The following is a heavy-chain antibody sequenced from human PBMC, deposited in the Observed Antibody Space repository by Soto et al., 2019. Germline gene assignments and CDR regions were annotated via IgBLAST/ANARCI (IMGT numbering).Heavy chain of an antibody. D-gene: IGHD5-18*01. CDR1: GGSISSSSYY. V-gene: IGHV4-39*01. J-gene: IGHJ6*02. CDR2: IYYSGST. Sequence: SETLSLTCTVSGGSISSSSYYCGWIRQPPGKGLEWIGSIYYSGSTYYNPSLKSRVTISVDTSKNQFSLKLSSVTAADTAVYYCARGVSGIQLWFIYYGMDVWGQGTTVTVSS. CDR3: ARGVSGIQLWFIYYGMDV.